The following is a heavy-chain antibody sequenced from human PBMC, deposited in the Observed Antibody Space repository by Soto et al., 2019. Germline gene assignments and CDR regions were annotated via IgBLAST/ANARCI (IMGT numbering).Heavy chain of an antibody. D-gene: IGHD3-22*01. V-gene: IGHV5-10-1*04. CDR1: GYSFTSYW. CDR3: ARYVASSGYYQHYFDY. CDR2: IDPSDSYT. Sequence: GESLKISCKGSGYSFTSYWISWVRQMPGKGLEWMGRIDPSDSYTNYSPSFQGQVTISADKSISTAYLQWSSLKASDTAMYYCARYVASSGYYQHYFDYWGQGTLVTVSS. J-gene: IGHJ4*02.